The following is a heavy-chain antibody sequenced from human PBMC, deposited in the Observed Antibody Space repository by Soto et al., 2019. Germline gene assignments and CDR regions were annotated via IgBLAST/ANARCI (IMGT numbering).Heavy chain of an antibody. J-gene: IGHJ6*02. Sequence: EVQLVESGGGLVQPGRSLKLSCAASGFSFDDYAMHWVRQAPGKGLEWVSDISWNSGSIGYADSVKGRFTISRDNAKNSMYLQMNSPRPEDTALYYCAKPRYSYGDYYGMDVWGQGTTVTVSS. CDR1: GFSFDDYA. CDR2: ISWNSGSI. V-gene: IGHV3-9*01. D-gene: IGHD5-18*01. CDR3: AKPRYSYGDYYGMDV.